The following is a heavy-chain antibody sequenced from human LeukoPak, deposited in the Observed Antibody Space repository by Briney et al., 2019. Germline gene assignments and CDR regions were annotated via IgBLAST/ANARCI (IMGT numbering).Heavy chain of an antibody. CDR1: GFTFSSYS. CDR2: ISSSSSYI. Sequence: GGSLRLSCAASGFTFSSYSMNWVCQAPGKGLEWVSSISSSSSYIYYADSVKGRFTISRDNAKNSLYLQMDSLRAEDTAVYYCALTLGLTLYSSGWRGGDYWGQGTLVTVSS. D-gene: IGHD6-19*01. CDR3: ALTLGLTLYSSGWRGGDY. V-gene: IGHV3-21*01. J-gene: IGHJ4*02.